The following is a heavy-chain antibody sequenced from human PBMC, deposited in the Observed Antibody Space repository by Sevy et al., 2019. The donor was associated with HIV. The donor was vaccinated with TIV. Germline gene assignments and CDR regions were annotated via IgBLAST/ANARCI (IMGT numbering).Heavy chain of an antibody. CDR3: ARDLEVYGGWEQTSQGMDV. CDR1: GFTFSNYA. V-gene: IGHV3-30-3*01. J-gene: IGHJ6*02. Sequence: SLKISCAASGFTFSNYAMHWVRQAPGKGLEWVAVISYDGSNKYYADSVRGRFTISRDSSKNTLYLQMSSLRPEDTAVYYCARDLEVYGGWEQTSQGMDVWGQGTTVTVSS. CDR2: ISYDGSNK. D-gene: IGHD1-26*01.